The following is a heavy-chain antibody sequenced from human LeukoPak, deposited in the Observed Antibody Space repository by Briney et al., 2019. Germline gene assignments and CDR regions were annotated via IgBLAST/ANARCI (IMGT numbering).Heavy chain of an antibody. V-gene: IGHV1-18*01. CDR2: MSAYNGNT. CDR1: GDTFTSYG. Sequence: GASVKVSCNASGDTFTSYGISWVRQAPGQGLEWMGWMSAYNGNTNYAQKLQGRVTMTTDTSTSRAYMELRSLRSDDTAVYYCARDPNVTGGAAPYYFDYRAQEPLVTVSS. J-gene: IGHJ4*02. CDR3: ARDPNVTGGAAPYYFDY. D-gene: IGHD1-26*01.